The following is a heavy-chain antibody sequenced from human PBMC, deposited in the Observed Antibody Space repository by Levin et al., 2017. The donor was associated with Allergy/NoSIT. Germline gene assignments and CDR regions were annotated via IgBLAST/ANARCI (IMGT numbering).Heavy chain of an antibody. CDR2: ISYDGSNK. D-gene: IGHD1-14*01. Sequence: AGGSLRLSCAASGFTFSSYAMHWVRQAPGKGLEWVAVISYDGSNKYYADSVKGRFTISRDTSKNTLYLQMNILRAEDTAVYYCARSEGTGDYFDYWGQGTLVTVSS. J-gene: IGHJ4*02. V-gene: IGHV3-30-3*01. CDR1: GFTFSSYA. CDR3: ARSEGTGDYFDY.